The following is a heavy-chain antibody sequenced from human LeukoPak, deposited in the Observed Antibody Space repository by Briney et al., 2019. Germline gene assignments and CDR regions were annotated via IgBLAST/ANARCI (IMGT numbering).Heavy chain of an antibody. D-gene: IGHD3-16*01. CDR2: IYDTGST. CDR1: GGPISSYY. Sequence: SETLSLTCTVSGGPISSYYWSWIRQPPGKGLEWIGYIYDTGSTNYNPTLKSRVTVSVDTSKNQFSLKLSSVTAADTAVYYCARMSYEYVWGGFDYWGQGTLVTVSP. J-gene: IGHJ4*02. CDR3: ARMSYEYVWGGFDY. V-gene: IGHV4-59*01.